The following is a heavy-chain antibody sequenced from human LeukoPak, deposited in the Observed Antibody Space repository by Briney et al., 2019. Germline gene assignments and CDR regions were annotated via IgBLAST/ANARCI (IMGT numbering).Heavy chain of an antibody. Sequence: QPGGSLRLSCAASGFTFSSYAMSWVRQAPGKGLEWVSTISGSGVGTYYADSVKGRFTISRDNSKNTLYLQMNSLRAEDTAVYYCAKVSSPRSYYTLDREYYFDYWGQGTLVTVSS. J-gene: IGHJ4*02. CDR3: AKVSSPRSYYTLDREYYFDY. CDR2: ISGSGVGT. D-gene: IGHD1-26*01. V-gene: IGHV3-23*01. CDR1: GFTFSSYA.